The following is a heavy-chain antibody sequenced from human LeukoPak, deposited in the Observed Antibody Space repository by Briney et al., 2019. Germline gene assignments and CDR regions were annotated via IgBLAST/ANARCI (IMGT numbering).Heavy chain of an antibody. V-gene: IGHV3-9*01. D-gene: IGHD4-23*01. CDR3: AKSPGPTTVVTILDY. J-gene: IGHJ4*02. CDR2: ISWNSGSI. Sequence: GRSLILSCAASGFTFDDYAMHWVRQAPGKGLEWVSGISWNSGSIGYADSVKGRFTISRDNAKNSLYLQMNSLRAEDTALYYCAKSPGPTTVVTILDYWGQGTLVTVSS. CDR1: GFTFDDYA.